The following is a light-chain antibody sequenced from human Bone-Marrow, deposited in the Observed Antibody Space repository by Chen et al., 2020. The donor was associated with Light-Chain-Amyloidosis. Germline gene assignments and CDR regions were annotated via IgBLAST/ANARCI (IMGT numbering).Light chain of an antibody. CDR2: RDT. J-gene: IGLJ2*01. CDR3: QSADSSGTYEVI. CDR1: DLPTKY. Sequence: SYEPTPPPSVSVPPGQTARITCSGDDLPTKYAYWYQQKPGQAPVLVIHRDTERPSGISERFSGSSSGTTATLTISGVQAEDEADYHCQSADSSGTYEVIFGGGTKLTVL. V-gene: IGLV3-25*03.